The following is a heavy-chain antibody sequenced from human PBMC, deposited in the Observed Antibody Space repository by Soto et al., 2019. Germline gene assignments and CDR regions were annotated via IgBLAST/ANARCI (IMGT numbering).Heavy chain of an antibody. Sequence: QVQLVQSGAEVKKPGASLKVSCQASGYTFTEFGITWVRQAPGQGLAWVGWISTYNGNTNYAQNLQGRGTMTTDTSTNTAYMELRSLRSDDTAVYYCARYGYSSGWYLGTGMDVWGQGTPVTVSS. CDR3: ARYGYSSGWYLGTGMDV. V-gene: IGHV1-18*04. CDR2: ISTYNGNT. J-gene: IGHJ6*02. D-gene: IGHD6-19*01. CDR1: GYTFTEFG.